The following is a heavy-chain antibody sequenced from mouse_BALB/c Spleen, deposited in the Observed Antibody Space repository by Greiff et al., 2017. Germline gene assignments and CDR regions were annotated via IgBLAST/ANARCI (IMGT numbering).Heavy chain of an antibody. CDR1: GYSFTGYY. Sequence: VQLKESGPELVKPGASVKISCKASGYSFTGYYMHWVKQSHVKSLEWIGRINPYNGATSYNQNFKDKASLTVDKSSSTAYMELHSLTSEDSAVYYCARQGYDGYYGYYAMDYWGQGTSVTVSS. D-gene: IGHD2-3*01. J-gene: IGHJ4*01. CDR3: ARQGYDGYYGYYAMDY. V-gene: IGHV1-31*01. CDR2: INPYNGAT.